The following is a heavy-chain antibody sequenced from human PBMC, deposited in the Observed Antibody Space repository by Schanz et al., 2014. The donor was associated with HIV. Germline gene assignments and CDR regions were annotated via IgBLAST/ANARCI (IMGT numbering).Heavy chain of an antibody. CDR2: ISGSGGST. Sequence: EVQLVESGGAVVRPGGSLTLSCVASGFTFSYYAMSWVRQAPGKGLDWVSAISGSGGSTYYADSVKGRFTISRDNFKNTLDLQMDSLRPDDTAVYYCAKGYTSSSVFNLWGRGTLVTVSS. CDR3: AKGYTSSSVFNL. CDR1: GFTFSYYA. V-gene: IGHV3-23*04. D-gene: IGHD6-6*01. J-gene: IGHJ2*01.